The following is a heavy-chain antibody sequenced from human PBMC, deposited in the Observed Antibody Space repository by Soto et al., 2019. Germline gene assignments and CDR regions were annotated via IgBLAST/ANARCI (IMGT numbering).Heavy chain of an antibody. D-gene: IGHD6-19*01. Sequence: HLGGSLRLSCAASGFTFSSYWMSWVRQAPGKGLEWVANIKQDGSEKYYVDSVKGRFTISRDNAKNSLYLQMNSLRAEDTAVYYCASGSFSGWFVGLYYYYGMDVWGQGTTVTVSS. CDR1: GFTFSSYW. J-gene: IGHJ6*02. V-gene: IGHV3-7*01. CDR3: ASGSFSGWFVGLYYYYGMDV. CDR2: IKQDGSEK.